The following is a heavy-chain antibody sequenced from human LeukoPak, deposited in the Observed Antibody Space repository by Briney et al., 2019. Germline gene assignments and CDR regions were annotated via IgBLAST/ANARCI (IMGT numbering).Heavy chain of an antibody. V-gene: IGHV3-7*04. D-gene: IGHD5-24*01. CDR3: TRVGYIDEGIDY. CDR1: GLTFSTYT. Sequence: PGGSLRLSCVASGLTFSTYTMTWVRQAPGKGLEWVANIKQDGSKKSYVDSVKGRFTISRDNAKNSLYLQMNSLRAEDTAIYYCTRVGYIDEGIDYWGQGTLVTVSS. CDR2: IKQDGSKK. J-gene: IGHJ4*02.